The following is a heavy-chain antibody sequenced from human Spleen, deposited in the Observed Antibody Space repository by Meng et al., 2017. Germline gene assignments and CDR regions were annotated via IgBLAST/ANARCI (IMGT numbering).Heavy chain of an antibody. CDR2: INHSGST. CDR1: GGSISSGSYY. J-gene: IGHJ4*02. D-gene: IGHD4-11*01. CDR3: ARGPTTMAHDFDY. V-gene: IGHV4-61*03. Sequence: QVELQESGPGLVKPSQSLSLTCTVSGGSISSGSYYWSWIRQPPGKGLEWIGEINHSGSTNSNPSLERRATISVDTSQNNLSLKLSSVTAADSAVYYCARGPTTMAHDFDYWGQGTLVTVSS.